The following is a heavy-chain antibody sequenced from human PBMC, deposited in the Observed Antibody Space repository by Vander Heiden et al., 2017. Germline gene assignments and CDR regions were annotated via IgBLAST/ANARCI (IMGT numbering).Heavy chain of an antibody. D-gene: IGHD4-4*01. CDR2: IEENGNEK. V-gene: IGHV3-7*01. CDR3: VKYSIGYYSGVDV. Sequence: EVQLVESGGGLVQPGGSLRLSCAASGFIFNTYRMTWFRQPPGKGLEWVANIEENGNEKYYVDSVKGRFTISRDNAKNSLYLQMNSLRAEDTAVYYCVKYSIGYYSGVDVWGQGTTVTVSS. J-gene: IGHJ6*02. CDR1: GFIFNTYR.